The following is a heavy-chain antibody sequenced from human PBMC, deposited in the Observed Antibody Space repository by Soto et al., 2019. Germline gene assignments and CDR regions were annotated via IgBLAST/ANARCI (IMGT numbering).Heavy chain of an antibody. J-gene: IGHJ4*02. CDR2: IAYYLRNK. V-gene: IGHV3-30*04. Sequence: PGGSLRLSCAASGFTFSSYAMHWVRQAPVNGLEFVAVIAYYLRNKYYADSVKGRFTISRYNSKNTLYLQMNSLRIYDTAVYYCARELERVFDYWGQGTLVTVSS. CDR3: ARELERVFDY. CDR1: GFTFSSYA. D-gene: IGHD1-1*01.